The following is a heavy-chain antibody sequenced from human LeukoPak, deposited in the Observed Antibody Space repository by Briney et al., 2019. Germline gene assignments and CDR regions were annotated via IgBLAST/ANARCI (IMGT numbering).Heavy chain of an antibody. J-gene: IGHJ4*02. CDR1: GFTFNTFN. V-gene: IGHV3-21*01. Sequence: GSLRLSCAASGFTFNTFNMNWVRQAPGKGLEWVSSITSGGDYIYYADSVKGRFTTSRDNAKNSLSLQLNSLRVEDTAVYYCARGHYDVLAASYKWTPDYWGQGTLVTVSS. D-gene: IGHD3-9*01. CDR2: ITSGGDYI. CDR3: ARGHYDVLAASYKWTPDY.